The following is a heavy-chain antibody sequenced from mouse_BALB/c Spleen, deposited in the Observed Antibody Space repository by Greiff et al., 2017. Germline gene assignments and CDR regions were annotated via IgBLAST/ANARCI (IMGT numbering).Heavy chain of an antibody. Sequence: VQLKESGPGLVKPSQSLSLTCTVTGYSITSDYAWNWIRQFPGNKLEWMGYISYSGSTSYNPSLKSRISITRDTSKNQFFLQLNSVTTEDTATYYCAIYRYDDEAWFAYWGQGTLVTVSA. V-gene: IGHV3-2*02. CDR1: GYSITSDYA. CDR2: ISYSGST. D-gene: IGHD2-14*01. CDR3: AIYRYDDEAWFAY. J-gene: IGHJ3*01.